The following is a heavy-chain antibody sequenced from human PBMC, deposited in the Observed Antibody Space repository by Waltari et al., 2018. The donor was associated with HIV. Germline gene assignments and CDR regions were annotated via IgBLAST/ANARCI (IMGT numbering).Heavy chain of an antibody. Sequence: QVQLQQWGAGLLKPSETLSLTCAVYGGSFRGYYWSWIRQPPGRGLEWVGEINHSGSTNYNPSLKSRVTISVDPSKNQFSLKLSSVTAADTAVYYCARANWVDVTLMYWGQGTLVTVSS. D-gene: IGHD7-27*01. CDR1: GGSFRGYY. CDR2: INHSGST. CDR3: ARANWVDVTLMY. J-gene: IGHJ4*02. V-gene: IGHV4-34*01.